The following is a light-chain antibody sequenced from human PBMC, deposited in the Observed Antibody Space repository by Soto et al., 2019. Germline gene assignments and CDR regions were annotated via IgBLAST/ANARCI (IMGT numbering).Light chain of an antibody. CDR1: QSVSTF. CDR3: QQRGDWPPIT. Sequence: IVLTQYPATLSLSPGERSILSCRASQSVSTFLAWFQQKPGQPPRLLIYNASNRTTGIPARFSGSGSGTDFTLTISSLEPEDFAVYYCQQRGDWPPITFGQGTRLDIK. V-gene: IGKV3-11*01. CDR2: NAS. J-gene: IGKJ5*01.